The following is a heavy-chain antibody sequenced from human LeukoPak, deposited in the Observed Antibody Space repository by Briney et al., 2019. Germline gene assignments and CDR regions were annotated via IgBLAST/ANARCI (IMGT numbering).Heavy chain of an antibody. CDR3: ARGFPSSSRWFDP. CDR1: GGSFSGYH. J-gene: IGHJ5*02. CDR2: INHSGST. D-gene: IGHD6-6*01. Sequence: SETLSLTCGVYGGSFSGYHWTWIRLRPGKGLEWIGDINHSGSTHYNPSLKSRVTISVDTSNNQFSLKLHSVTAADTAVYYCARGFPSSSRWFDPWGQGTLVTVSS. V-gene: IGHV4-34*01.